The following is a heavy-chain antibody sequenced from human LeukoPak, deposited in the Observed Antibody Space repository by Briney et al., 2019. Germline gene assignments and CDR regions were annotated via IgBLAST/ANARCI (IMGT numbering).Heavy chain of an antibody. D-gene: IGHD3-10*01. CDR1: GGSFSGYY. CDR2: INHSGST. CDR3: ARGLRLLWFGELCWFDP. Sequence: SETLSLTCAVYGGSFSGYYWSWIRQPPGKGLEWIGEINHSGSTNYNPSLKSRVTILVDTSKNQFSLKLSSVTAADTAVYYCARGLRLLWFGELCWFDPWGQGTLVTVSS. J-gene: IGHJ5*02. V-gene: IGHV4-34*01.